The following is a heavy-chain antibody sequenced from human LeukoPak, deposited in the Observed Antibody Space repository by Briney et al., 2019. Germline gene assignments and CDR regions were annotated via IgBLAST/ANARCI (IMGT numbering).Heavy chain of an antibody. Sequence: SETLSLTCTVSGGSISSSSYYWGWIRQPPGKGLEWIGSIYYSGSTYYNPSLKSRVTISVDTSKNQFSLKLSSVTAADTAVYYCARLQDWFDPWGQGTLVTVSS. CDR3: ARLQDWFDP. CDR1: GGSISSSSYY. CDR2: IYYSGST. J-gene: IGHJ5*02. V-gene: IGHV4-39*01.